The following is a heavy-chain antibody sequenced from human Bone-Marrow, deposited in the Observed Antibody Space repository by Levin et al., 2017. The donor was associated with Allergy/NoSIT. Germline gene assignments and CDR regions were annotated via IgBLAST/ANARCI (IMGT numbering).Heavy chain of an antibody. CDR3: ARDPPGGGSYYDEY. D-gene: IGHD1-26*01. CDR2: MNPNSGNT. V-gene: IGHV1-8*01. Sequence: PGASVKVSCKASGYTFTSYDINWVRQATGQGLEWMGWMNPNSGNTGYAQKFQGRVTMTRNTSISTAYMELSSLRSEDTAVYYCARDPPGGGSYYDEYWGQGTLVTVSS. J-gene: IGHJ4*02. CDR1: GYTFTSYD.